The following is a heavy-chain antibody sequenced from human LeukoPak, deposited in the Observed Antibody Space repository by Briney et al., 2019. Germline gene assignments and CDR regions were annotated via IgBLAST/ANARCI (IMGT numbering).Heavy chain of an antibody. Sequence: SETLSLTCTVSGYSISSGYYWGWIRQPPGKGLDWIGSTHYSGSTYYNPSLLSRVTISTDTSKNQFSLKLSSVTAADTAVYYCAREMYDSGGYRVSYFDYWGQGSLVTVSS. D-gene: IGHD3-22*01. CDR2: THYSGST. J-gene: IGHJ4*02. CDR1: GYSISSGYY. CDR3: AREMYDSGGYRVSYFDY. V-gene: IGHV4-38-2*02.